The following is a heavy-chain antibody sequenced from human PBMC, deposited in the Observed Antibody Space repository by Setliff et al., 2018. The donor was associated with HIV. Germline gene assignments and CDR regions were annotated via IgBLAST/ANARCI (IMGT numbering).Heavy chain of an antibody. CDR2: VYHSGTT. D-gene: IGHD3-22*01. J-gene: IGHJ6*03. CDR1: GYSISTAYY. Sequence: SETLSLTCAVSGYSISTAYYWGWIRQPPGKGLEWIGSVYHSGTTYYNPSLKSRVTISVDMSNNQFSLKVTSVTAADTAVYYCARRRSPPSGFYSKYYMDVWGKGTTVTV. V-gene: IGHV4-38-2*01. CDR3: ARRRSPPSGFYSKYYMDV.